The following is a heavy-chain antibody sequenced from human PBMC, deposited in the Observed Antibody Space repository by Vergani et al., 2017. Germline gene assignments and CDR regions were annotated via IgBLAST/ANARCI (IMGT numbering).Heavy chain of an antibody. CDR3: ATHYVILTGSHVYYYYYGMDV. J-gene: IGHJ6*02. CDR1: GYSFTSYW. V-gene: IGHV5-10-1*03. D-gene: IGHD3-9*01. Sequence: EVQLVQSGAEVKKPGESLRISCKGSGYSFTSYWISWVRQMPGKGLEWMGRIDPSDSYTNYSPSFQGHVTISADKSISTAYLQWSSLKASDTAMYYFATHYVILTGSHVYYYYYGMDVWGQGTTVTVSS. CDR2: IDPSDSYT.